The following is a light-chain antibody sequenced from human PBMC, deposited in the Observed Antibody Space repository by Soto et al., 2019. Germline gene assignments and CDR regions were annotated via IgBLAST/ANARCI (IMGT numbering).Light chain of an antibody. CDR2: DAS. Sequence: EIVMTQSPATLSVSPWEGATVSCRASQSVSSHLAWYQHKPGQAPRLLFYDASTRATGIPARFSGSGSGTEFTLTISSLQSEDFAVYYCQQYNNWPPITFGQGTRLEIK. J-gene: IGKJ5*01. CDR1: QSVSSH. V-gene: IGKV3-15*01. CDR3: QQYNNWPPIT.